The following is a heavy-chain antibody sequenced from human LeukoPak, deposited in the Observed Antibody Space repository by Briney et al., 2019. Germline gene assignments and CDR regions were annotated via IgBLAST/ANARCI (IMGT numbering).Heavy chain of an antibody. D-gene: IGHD6-19*01. CDR1: GYRFTSYW. Sequence: GESLKASCKGSGYRFTSYWIGWVRQMPGKGLEWMGIIYPGDSDTRYSPSFQGQVTISADKSISTAYLQWSSLKASDTAMYYCARQSSGWYGTDYFDYWGQGTLVTVSS. J-gene: IGHJ4*02. CDR2: IYPGDSDT. CDR3: ARQSSGWYGTDYFDY. V-gene: IGHV5-51*01.